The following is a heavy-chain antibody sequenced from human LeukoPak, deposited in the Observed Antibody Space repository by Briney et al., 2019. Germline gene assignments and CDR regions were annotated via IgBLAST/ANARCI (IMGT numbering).Heavy chain of an antibody. CDR3: ARDLDWILFDY. V-gene: IGHV3-74*03. D-gene: IGHD3-9*01. J-gene: IGHJ4*02. CDR1: GFTLSTYW. Sequence: GGSLRLSCAAPGFTLSTYWMHWVRQAPGKGLVWVARIRPEGTTTAYADSVKGRFTISRDNAKNTLFLQMNSLSAEDTAVYYCARDLDWILFDYWGQGTLVTVSS. CDR2: IRPEGTTT.